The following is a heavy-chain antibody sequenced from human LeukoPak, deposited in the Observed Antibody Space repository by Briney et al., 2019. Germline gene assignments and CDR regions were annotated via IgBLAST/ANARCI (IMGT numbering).Heavy chain of an antibody. CDR1: GFTFSSYG. J-gene: IGHJ6*02. CDR2: IWYDGSNK. CDR3: ARNPEGGYSYGYYYYYGMDV. Sequence: GRSLRLSCAASGFTFSSYGMHWVRQAPGKGLEWAAVIWYDGSNKYYADSVKGRFTISRDNSKNTLYLQMNSLRAEDTAVYYCARNPEGGYSYGYYYYYGMDVWGQGTTVTVSS. D-gene: IGHD5-18*01. V-gene: IGHV3-33*01.